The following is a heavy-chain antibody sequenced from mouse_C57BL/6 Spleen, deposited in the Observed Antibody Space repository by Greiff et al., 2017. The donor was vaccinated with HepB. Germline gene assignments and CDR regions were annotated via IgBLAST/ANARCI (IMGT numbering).Heavy chain of an antibody. CDR1: GFSFTSYG. J-gene: IGHJ2*01. V-gene: IGHV2-2*01. CDR2: ICSGGST. Sequence: VQLQESGPGLVQPSQCLSITCTVSGFSFTSYGVHWVRQSPGKGLEWLGVICSGGSTDYNAAFISRLSISKDKSKSQVFFKMNSLQADDTAIYYCARNQRSGDYFDYWGQGTTLTVSS. CDR3: ARNQRSGDYFDY. D-gene: IGHD3-2*02.